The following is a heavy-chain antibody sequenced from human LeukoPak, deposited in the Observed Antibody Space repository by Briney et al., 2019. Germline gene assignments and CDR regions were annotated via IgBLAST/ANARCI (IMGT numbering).Heavy chain of an antibody. CDR1: GYTLTELS. Sequence: GASVKVSCKVSGYTLTELSMHWVRQAPGKALEWMGGFDPEDGETIYAQKFQGRVTMTEDTSTDTAYMELSSLRSEDTAVYYCATELWFGELSNWFDPWGQGTLVTVSS. CDR2: FDPEDGET. CDR3: ATELWFGELSNWFDP. D-gene: IGHD3-10*01. J-gene: IGHJ5*02. V-gene: IGHV1-24*01.